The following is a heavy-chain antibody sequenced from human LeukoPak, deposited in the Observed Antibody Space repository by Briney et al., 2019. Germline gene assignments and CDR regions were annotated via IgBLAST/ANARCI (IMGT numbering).Heavy chain of an antibody. Sequence: ASVKVSCKASGYTFTSYGISWVRQAPGQGLEWMGWISAYNGNTNYAQKLQGRVTMTTDTSTSTAYMELRSLRSDDTAVYYCARDSYYYGPGAYSDYWGQGTLVTVSS. J-gene: IGHJ4*02. CDR2: ISAYNGNT. CDR1: GYTFTSYG. D-gene: IGHD3-10*01. CDR3: ARDSYYYGPGAYSDY. V-gene: IGHV1-18*04.